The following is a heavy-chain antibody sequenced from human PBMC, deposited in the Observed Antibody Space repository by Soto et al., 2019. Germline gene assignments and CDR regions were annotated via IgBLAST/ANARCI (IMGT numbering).Heavy chain of an antibody. D-gene: IGHD6-19*01. Sequence: LGGSLRLSCAASGFTFSSYAMSWVRQAPGKGLEWVSAISGSGGSTYYADSVKGRFTISRDNSKNTLYLQMNSLRAEDTAVYYCAKDPIAVAGFDGMDVWGQGTTVTVSS. CDR2: ISGSGGST. CDR3: AKDPIAVAGFDGMDV. J-gene: IGHJ6*02. CDR1: GFTFSSYA. V-gene: IGHV3-23*01.